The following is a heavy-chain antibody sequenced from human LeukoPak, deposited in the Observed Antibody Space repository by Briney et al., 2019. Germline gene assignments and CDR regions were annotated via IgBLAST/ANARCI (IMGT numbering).Heavy chain of an antibody. J-gene: IGHJ5*02. CDR2: IGPSDSYT. V-gene: IGHV5-10-1*01. CDR3: AGLGGEKYCSGGSCYH. CDR1: GYSFTSYW. Sequence: GESLRISGKGSGYSFTSYWISWVRQMPGKGLEWMGRIGPSDSYTNYSPSFQGHVTISADKSISTAYLQWSSLKASDNAMYYCAGLGGEKYCSGGSCYHWGQGTLVTVSS. D-gene: IGHD2-15*01.